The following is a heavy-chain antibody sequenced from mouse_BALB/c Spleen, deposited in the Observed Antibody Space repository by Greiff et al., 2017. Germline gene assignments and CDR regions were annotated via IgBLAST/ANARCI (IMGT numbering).Heavy chain of an antibody. CDR1: GFTFSSFG. J-gene: IGHJ4*01. CDR3: ASGYDYYAMDY. CDR2: ISSGSSTI. D-gene: IGHD2-2*01. Sequence: DVKLVESGGGLVQPGGSRKLSCAASGFTFSSFGMHWVRQAPEKGLEWVAYISSGSSTIYYADTVKGRFTISRDNPKNTLFLQMTSLRSEDTAMYYCASGYDYYAMDYWGQGTSVTVSS. V-gene: IGHV5-17*02.